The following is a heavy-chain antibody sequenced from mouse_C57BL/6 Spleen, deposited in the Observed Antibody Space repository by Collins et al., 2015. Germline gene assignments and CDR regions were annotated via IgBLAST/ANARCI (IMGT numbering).Heavy chain of an antibody. J-gene: IGHJ4*01. D-gene: IGHD2-2*01. V-gene: IGHV1-74*01. Sequence: QVQLQQPGAELVKPGASVKVSCKASGYTFTSYWMHWVKQRPGQGLEWIGRIHPSDSDTNYNQKFKGKATLTVDKSSSTAYMELRSLTSEDSAVYYCFPYYGYDDGYYAMDYWGQGTSVTVSS. CDR3: FPYYGYDDGYYAMDY. CDR2: IHPSDSDT. CDR1: GYTFTSYW.